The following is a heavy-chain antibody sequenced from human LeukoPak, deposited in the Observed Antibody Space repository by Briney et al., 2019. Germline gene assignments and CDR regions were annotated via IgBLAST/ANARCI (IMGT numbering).Heavy chain of an antibody. J-gene: IGHJ4*02. CDR3: ATETPPFGPFDY. D-gene: IGHD3-16*01. CDR2: IIPIFGTA. Sequence: ASVKVSCKASGGTFSSYAISWVRQAPGQGLEWMGGIIPIFGTANYAQKFQGRVTITADESTSTAYMELSSLRSEDTAVYYCATETPPFGPFDYWGQGTLVTVSS. V-gene: IGHV1-69*13. CDR1: GGTFSSYA.